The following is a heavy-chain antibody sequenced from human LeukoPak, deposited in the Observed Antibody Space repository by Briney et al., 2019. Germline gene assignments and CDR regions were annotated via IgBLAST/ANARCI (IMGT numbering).Heavy chain of an antibody. V-gene: IGHV1-69*13. J-gene: IGHJ4*02. CDR2: IIPIFGTA. CDR3: ARDVVFGAADE. CDR1: GGTFSSYA. D-gene: IGHD4/OR15-4a*01. Sequence: SVKAPCKASGGTFSSYAISWVRQAPGQGLEWMGGIIPIFGTANYAQKFQGRVTITADESTSTAYMELSSLRSEDTAVYYCARDVVFGAADEWGQGTLVTVSS.